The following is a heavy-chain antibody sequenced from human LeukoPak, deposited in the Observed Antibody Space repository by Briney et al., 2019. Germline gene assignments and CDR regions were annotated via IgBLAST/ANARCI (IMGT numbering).Heavy chain of an antibody. V-gene: IGHV3-30*18. Sequence: GGSLRLSCAASGFTFSSYAMHWVRQAPGKGLEWVAVISYDGSNKYYADSVKGRFTISRDNSKNTLYLQMNSLRAEDTAVYYCAKMVSYTGRGGDYWGQGTLVTVSS. CDR2: ISYDGSNK. CDR1: GFTFSSYA. J-gene: IGHJ4*02. CDR3: AKMVSYTGRGGDY. D-gene: IGHD1-14*01.